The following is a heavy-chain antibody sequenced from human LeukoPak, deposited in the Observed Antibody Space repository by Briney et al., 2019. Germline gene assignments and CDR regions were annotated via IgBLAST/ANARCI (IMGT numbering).Heavy chain of an antibody. Sequence: GGSLRLSCAASGFTFDDYAMHWVRQAPGKGLEWVSSISSSSSYIYYADSVKGRFTISRDNAKNSLYLQMNSLRAEDTAVYYCARAIGVVPAAGISYYYYGMDVWGQGTTVTVSS. CDR3: ARAIGVVPAAGISYYYYGMDV. D-gene: IGHD2-2*01. J-gene: IGHJ6*02. CDR2: ISSSSSYI. V-gene: IGHV3-21*01. CDR1: GFTFDDYA.